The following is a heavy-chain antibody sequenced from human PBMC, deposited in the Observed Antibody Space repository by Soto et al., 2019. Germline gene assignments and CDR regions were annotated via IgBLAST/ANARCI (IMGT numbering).Heavy chain of an antibody. CDR3: AKSGPTNYFDS. CDR1: GFTFSTSA. Sequence: XESLRLTYAACGFTFSTSAMTGVRQAPGKGPEWVSTISDGSRFTYYADSVRGRFTISRDDSKKILFPQMSSLRAEDTAVYFCAKSGPTNYFDSWGQGSLVTVSS. V-gene: IGHV3-23*01. D-gene: IGHD1-26*01. J-gene: IGHJ4*02. CDR2: ISDGSRFT.